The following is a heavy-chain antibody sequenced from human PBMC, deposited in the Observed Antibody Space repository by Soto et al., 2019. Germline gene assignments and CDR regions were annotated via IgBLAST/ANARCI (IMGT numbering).Heavy chain of an antibody. D-gene: IGHD3-16*01. CDR2: IYHGLSI. J-gene: IGHJ4*02. Sequence: QVQLQQWGAGLLKSSETLSLTCAVYSGSFSGYYWSWIRQPPGKGLEWIGEIYHGLSIVYNPSLKSRVTISGDSSKNQFSLKLSSVTAADTAVYYCARHGGYYFDYWGQGTLVTVS. CDR3: ARHGGYYFDY. V-gene: IGHV4-34*01. CDR1: SGSFSGYY.